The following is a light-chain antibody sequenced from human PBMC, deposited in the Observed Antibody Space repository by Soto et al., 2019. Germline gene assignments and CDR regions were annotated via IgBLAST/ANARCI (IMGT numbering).Light chain of an antibody. CDR2: GDN. CDR3: QSYDSSLTTFV. V-gene: IGLV1-40*01. J-gene: IGLJ1*01. CDR1: SSNIGAEYD. Sequence: QSVLTQPPSVSGAPGQRVAISCTGSSSNIGAEYDVHWYQRLPGTAPKRLIYGDNNRPSGVPDRFSGSKSGTSASLAITGLQPEDEADYYCQSYDSSLTTFVFGTGTRSPS.